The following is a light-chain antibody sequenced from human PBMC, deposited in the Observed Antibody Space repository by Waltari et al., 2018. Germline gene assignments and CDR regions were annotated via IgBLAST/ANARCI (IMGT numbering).Light chain of an antibody. Sequence: EIVLTQSPATLSLSPGERATLSCRASQNVNNFLNWYQQKPGQAPRPLIYDASKRPTRVPDRFSGSGSGTDFTLTISRLDPEDFGVYYCQQRSDWLTFGGGT. V-gene: IGKV3-11*01. CDR1: QNVNNF. CDR3: QQRSDWLT. J-gene: IGKJ4*01. CDR2: DAS.